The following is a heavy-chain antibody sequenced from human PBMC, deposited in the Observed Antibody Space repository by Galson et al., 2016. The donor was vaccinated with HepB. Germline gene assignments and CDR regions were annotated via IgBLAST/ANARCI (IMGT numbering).Heavy chain of an antibody. Sequence: SVKVSCKASGYMFTSYAMHWVRQAPGQRLEWMGWINAGNGNTKYSQKFQGRVTITRDTSASTAYMELSSLRSEDTAVYYCASTAPSCGGDCYAPTSWGQGTLVTVSS. J-gene: IGHJ4*02. CDR2: INAGNGNT. D-gene: IGHD2-21*02. V-gene: IGHV1-3*01. CDR3: ASTAPSCGGDCYAPTS. CDR1: GYMFTSYA.